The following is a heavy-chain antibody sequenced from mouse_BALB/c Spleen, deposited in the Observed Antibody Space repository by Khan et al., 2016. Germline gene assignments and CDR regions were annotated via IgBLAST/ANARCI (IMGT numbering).Heavy chain of an antibody. CDR2: ISCYNGAT. J-gene: IGHJ2*01. CDR1: GYSFTGYY. V-gene: IGHV1S34*01. CDR3: GRPHFGFDEGYYFDY. Sequence: LVKTGASVKISCKATGYSFTGYYMHWVRQSHGKSLEWIGYISCYNGATKYNQKFKDKATFTVDTSSNTAYMQFNSLTSEDSAVYYWGRPHFGFDEGYYFDYWGQGTTLTVSS.